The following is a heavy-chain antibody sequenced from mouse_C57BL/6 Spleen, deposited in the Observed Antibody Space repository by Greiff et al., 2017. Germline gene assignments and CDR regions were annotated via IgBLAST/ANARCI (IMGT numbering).Heavy chain of an antibody. CDR3: ARQGYSNSFAY. CDR1: GFTFSSYG. V-gene: IGHV5-6*01. Sequence: EVQLVESGGDLVKPGGSLKLSCAASGFTFSSYGMSWVRQTPDKRLEWVATISSGGSYTYYPDSVKGRFTISRDNAKNTLYLQMSSLKSEDTAMYYCARQGYSNSFAYWGQGTLVTVSA. D-gene: IGHD2-5*01. CDR2: ISSGGSYT. J-gene: IGHJ3*01.